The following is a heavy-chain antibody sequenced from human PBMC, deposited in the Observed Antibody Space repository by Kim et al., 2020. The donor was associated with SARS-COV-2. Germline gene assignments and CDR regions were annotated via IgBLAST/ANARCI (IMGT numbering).Heavy chain of an antibody. D-gene: IGHD3-22*01. CDR2: IYTSGST. J-gene: IGHJ3*02. CDR1: GGSISSYY. Sequence: SETLSLTCTVSGGSISSYYWSWIRQPAGKGLEWIGRIYTSGSTNYNPSLKSRVTMSVDTSKNQFSLKLSSVTAADTAVYYCARIAPNYYDSSGYYDWTGRDAFDIWGQGTMVTVSS. CDR3: ARIAPNYYDSSGYYDWTGRDAFDI. V-gene: IGHV4-4*07.